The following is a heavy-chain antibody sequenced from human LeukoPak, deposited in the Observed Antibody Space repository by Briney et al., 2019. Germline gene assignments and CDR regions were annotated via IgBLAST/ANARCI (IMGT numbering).Heavy chain of an antibody. CDR1: GGSVSSSSYY. J-gene: IGHJ3*02. Sequence: SETLSLTCTVSGGSVSSSSYYWGWIRQPPGKGLEWIGSIYYSGSTYYNPSLKSRVTISVDTSKNQFSLKLSSVTAADTAVYYCARDGYYYDSSGYYYGRGADAFDIWGQGTMVTVSS. CDR3: ARDGYYYDSSGYYYGRGADAFDI. V-gene: IGHV4-39*07. D-gene: IGHD3-22*01. CDR2: IYYSGST.